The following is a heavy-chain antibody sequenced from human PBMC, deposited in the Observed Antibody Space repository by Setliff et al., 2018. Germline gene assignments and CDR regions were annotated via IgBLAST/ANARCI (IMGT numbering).Heavy chain of an antibody. CDR3: AKRGPYCSGGTCHYYFDY. CDR2: ISGSALTT. D-gene: IGHD2-15*01. CDR1: GFTFSSYA. J-gene: IGHJ4*02. V-gene: IGHV3-23*01. Sequence: PGGSLRLSCAASGFTFSSYAITWVRQAPGKGLEWVSMISGSALTTYYADSVKGRFTISRDNSKNTVYLEMNSLRAEDTAVYYCAKRGPYCSGGTCHYYFDYWGQGTLVTVSS.